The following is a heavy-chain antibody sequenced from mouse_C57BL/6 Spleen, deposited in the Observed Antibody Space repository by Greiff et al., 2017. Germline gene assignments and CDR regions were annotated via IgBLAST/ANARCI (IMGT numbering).Heavy chain of an antibody. Sequence: VQLKESGPVLVKPGASVKMSCKASGYTFTDYYMNWVKQSHGKSLEWIGVINPYNGGTSYNQKFKGKATLTVDKSSSTAYMELNSLTSEDSAVYYCARVYGSSYDYFDYWGQGTTLTVSS. D-gene: IGHD1-1*01. V-gene: IGHV1-19*01. CDR3: ARVYGSSYDYFDY. J-gene: IGHJ2*01. CDR1: GYTFTDYY. CDR2: INPYNGGT.